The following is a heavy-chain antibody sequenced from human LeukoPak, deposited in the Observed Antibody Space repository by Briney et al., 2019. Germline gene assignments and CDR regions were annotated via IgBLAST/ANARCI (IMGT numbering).Heavy chain of an antibody. D-gene: IGHD3-16*01. Sequence: GGSLTLSCAASGSTFTSYGMNWLRQAPGEGLEWVLSISSCSYHIHYADSERGLFTIARENSKNTLYLQMNSMRAEDTAVYYCAKDLTSGATRLAAMGTHAFDIWGQGTMVTVSS. CDR3: AKDLTSGATRLAAMGTHAFDI. V-gene: IGHV3-21*04. J-gene: IGHJ3*02. CDR1: GSTFTSYG. CDR2: ISSCSYHI.